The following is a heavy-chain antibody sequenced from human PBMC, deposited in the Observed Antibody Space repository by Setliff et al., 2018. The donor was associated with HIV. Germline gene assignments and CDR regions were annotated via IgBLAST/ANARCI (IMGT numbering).Heavy chain of an antibody. V-gene: IGHV4-61*02. CDR3: ARTIKEHLAVLWFDP. Sequence: SETLSLTCTVSGGSISSGGYYWSWIRQPAGKGLEWIGRISASGTTNYNPSLKGRVTISVDTSKNLFSLKVNSVTAADTAVYYCARTIKEHLAVLWFDPWGQGTLVTVSS. CDR2: ISASGTT. D-gene: IGHD3-3*02. CDR1: GGSISSGGYY. J-gene: IGHJ5*02.